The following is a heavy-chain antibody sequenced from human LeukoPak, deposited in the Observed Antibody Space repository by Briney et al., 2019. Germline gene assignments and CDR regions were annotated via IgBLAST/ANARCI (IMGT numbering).Heavy chain of an antibody. CDR3: AKGRGYSSSWPRSDY. J-gene: IGHJ4*02. CDR2: IRYDGSNK. D-gene: IGHD6-13*01. CDR1: GFTFSSYG. V-gene: IGHV3-30*02. Sequence: TGGSLRLSCAASGFTFSSYGMHWVRQAPGKGLEWVAFIRYDGSNKYYADSVKGRFTISRDNSKNTLYLRMNSLRAEDTAVYYCAKGRGYSSSWPRSDYWGQGTLVTVSS.